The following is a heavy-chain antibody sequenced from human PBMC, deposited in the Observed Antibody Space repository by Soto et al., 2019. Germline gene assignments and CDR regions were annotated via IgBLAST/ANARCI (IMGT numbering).Heavy chain of an antibody. CDR3: VRAPEQRPIDY. Sequence: PGGSPRLHCAAPGFSLSDYWMHWVCQVPGKGLLWVSRISVDGRDTTYADSVKGRFTISRDNAKNTLYLQMDSLRAEDTAVYYCVRAPEQRPIDYWGHASLVTVSS. D-gene: IGHD6-19*01. J-gene: IGHJ4*01. CDR1: GFSLSDYW. V-gene: IGHV3-74*03. CDR2: ISVDGRDT.